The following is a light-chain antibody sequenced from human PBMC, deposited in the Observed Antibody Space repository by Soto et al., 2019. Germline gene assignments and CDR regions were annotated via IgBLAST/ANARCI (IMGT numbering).Light chain of an antibody. CDR3: HQYNAWARWT. Sequence: VLTQSPATLSVSPGERAILSCRASQSLSNLAWYQQKPGQAPRLLIYGASTRATGIPARFSGSGSGTEFTLTISSLQSEDFAVYYCHQYNAWARWTFRQGTKVDIX. CDR1: QSLSN. CDR2: GAS. V-gene: IGKV3-15*01. J-gene: IGKJ1*01.